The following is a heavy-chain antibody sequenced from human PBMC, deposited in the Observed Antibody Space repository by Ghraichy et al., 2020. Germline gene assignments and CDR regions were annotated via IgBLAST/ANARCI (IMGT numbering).Heavy chain of an antibody. CDR2: MKEDGLDM. CDR1: GFAFSTYW. Sequence: GGSLRLSCAASGFAFSTYWMTWVRQAPGQAPQWVANMKEDGLDMYYVDSVKGRFTISRDNTKNLLFLQMNSLRAEDTAIYYCARNYYYAMDVWGQGATVTVSS. CDR3: ARNYYYAMDV. V-gene: IGHV3-7*03. J-gene: IGHJ6*02.